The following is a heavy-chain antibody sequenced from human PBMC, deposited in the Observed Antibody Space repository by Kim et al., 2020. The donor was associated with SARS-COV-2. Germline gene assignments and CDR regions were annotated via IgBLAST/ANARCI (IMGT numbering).Heavy chain of an antibody. D-gene: IGHD5-12*01. CDR1: GGSFSGYY. Sequence: SETLSLTCAVYGGSFSGYYWSWIRQPPGKGLEWIGEINHSGSTNYNPSLKSRVTISVDTSKNQFSLKLSSVTAADTAVYYCARGRKMATIREALGGFSGAFDIWGQGTMVTVSS. J-gene: IGHJ3*02. V-gene: IGHV4-34*01. CDR3: ARGRKMATIREALGGFSGAFDI. CDR2: INHSGST.